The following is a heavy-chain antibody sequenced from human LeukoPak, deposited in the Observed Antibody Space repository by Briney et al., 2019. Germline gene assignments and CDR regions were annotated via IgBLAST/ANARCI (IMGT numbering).Heavy chain of an antibody. Sequence: GASVKVSCKASGYTFTTYAISWVRQAPGQGLEWMGWISPYSGNTKYAQKVQDRVTMTTDTSTSTAYMGLRRLRSDDTAVYYCARVIGGYTYGYTPNDYWGQGTLVTVSS. CDR3: ARVIGGYTYGYTPNDY. CDR1: GYTFTTYA. D-gene: IGHD5-18*01. CDR2: ISPYSGNT. J-gene: IGHJ4*02. V-gene: IGHV1-18*04.